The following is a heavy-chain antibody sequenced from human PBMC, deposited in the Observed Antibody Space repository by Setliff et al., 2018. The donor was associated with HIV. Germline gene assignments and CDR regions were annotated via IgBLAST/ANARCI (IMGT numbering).Heavy chain of an antibody. V-gene: IGHV4-39*01. D-gene: IGHD6-13*01. J-gene: IGHJ4*02. CDR2: IYYSGSTS. Sequence: PSETLSLTCTVSGGSISSSSYCWGWIRQPPGKGLEWIGSIYYSGSTSYYNPSLKSRVTISVDTSKNQFSLKLSSVTAADTAVYYCARSPAAEGYWGRGTLVTVSS. CDR1: GGSISSSSYC. CDR3: ARSPAAEGY.